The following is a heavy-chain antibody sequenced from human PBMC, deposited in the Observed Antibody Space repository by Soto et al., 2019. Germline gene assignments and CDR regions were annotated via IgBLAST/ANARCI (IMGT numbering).Heavy chain of an antibody. V-gene: IGHV3-30*09. CDR2: ISYDGSKE. J-gene: IGHJ4*02. CDR1: PVTFRSYS. CDR3: ARYCNGGACYSASLDY. Sequence: PGGSLRLCCAASPVTFRSYSMDGVRQAPGKGLEWATSISYDGSKESYADSVKGRFAVSRDNSKNTLYLQMNSLRPEDTAVYYCARYCNGGACYSASLDYWGQGTQVTVSS. D-gene: IGHD2-15*01.